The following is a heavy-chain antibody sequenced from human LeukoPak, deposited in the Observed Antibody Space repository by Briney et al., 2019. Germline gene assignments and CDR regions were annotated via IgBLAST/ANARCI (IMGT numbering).Heavy chain of an antibody. J-gene: IGHJ4*02. CDR3: ANRHDSSGYFFNY. D-gene: IGHD3-22*01. Sequence: SGGSLRLSCVVSGFTFTRYVMSWVRQAPGKGLGWVSSVSESGSNRYYADSVKGRFSISRDNSKNMLYLQMGSLRTEDTATYYCANRHDSSGYFFNYWGQGTLVTVSS. CDR1: GFTFTRYV. V-gene: IGHV3-23*01. CDR2: VSESGSNR.